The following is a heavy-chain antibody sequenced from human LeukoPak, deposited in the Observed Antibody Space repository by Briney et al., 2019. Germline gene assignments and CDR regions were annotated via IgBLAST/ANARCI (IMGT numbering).Heavy chain of an antibody. Sequence: PGRSLRLSCAASGFTFDDYAMHWVRQAPGKGLEWVSGISWNSGSIGYADSVEGRFTISRDNAKNSLYLQMNSLRAEDTALYYCAKDYHYDRTYFDYWGQGTLVTVSS. CDR3: AKDYHYDRTYFDY. J-gene: IGHJ4*02. CDR2: ISWNSGSI. D-gene: IGHD3-3*01. CDR1: GFTFDDYA. V-gene: IGHV3-9*01.